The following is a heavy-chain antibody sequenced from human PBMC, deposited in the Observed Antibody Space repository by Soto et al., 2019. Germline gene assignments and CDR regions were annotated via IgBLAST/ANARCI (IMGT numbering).Heavy chain of an antibody. CDR3: ARYFGVAAAGPFDY. CDR2: IYYSGST. V-gene: IGHV4-31*03. D-gene: IGHD6-13*01. J-gene: IGHJ4*02. Sequence: SDTLSLTCSVSGASISSGGYYWSWIRQHPGKGLECIGYIYYSGSTYYNPSLKSRVTISVDTSKNQLSLKLSSVTAADTAVYYHARYFGVAAAGPFDYRGQGTLVTGSS. CDR1: GASISSGGYY.